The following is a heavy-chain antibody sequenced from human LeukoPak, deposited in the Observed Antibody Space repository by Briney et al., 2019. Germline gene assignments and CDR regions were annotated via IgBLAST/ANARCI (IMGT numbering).Heavy chain of an antibody. CDR3: AKDRSSRYDFWSGSFSHYYYYYMDV. Sequence: GGSLRLSCAASGFTFSSYAMSWVRQAPGKGLEWVSAISGGSADYADSVKGRFSISIDNSKNTLYLHMNSLRAEDTAVYYCAKDRSSRYDFWSGSFSHYYYYYMDVWGKGTTVTVSS. CDR2: ISGGSA. CDR1: GFTFSSYA. J-gene: IGHJ6*03. V-gene: IGHV3-23*01. D-gene: IGHD3-3*01.